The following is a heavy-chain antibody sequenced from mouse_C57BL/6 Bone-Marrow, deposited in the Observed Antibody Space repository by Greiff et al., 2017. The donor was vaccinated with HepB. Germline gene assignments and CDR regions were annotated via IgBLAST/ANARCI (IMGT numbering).Heavy chain of an antibody. CDR3: ASYYGGSNDAMDY. Sequence: EVKLLESGGGLVKPGGSLKLSCAASGFTFSDYGMHWVRQAPEKGLEWVAFINRGSGTIYYKDTVKGRVTLSRDNANNTLYLQISSLRSEDTAVYYCASYYGGSNDAMDYWGQGTSVTVSS. J-gene: IGHJ4*01. D-gene: IGHD1-1*01. CDR1: GFTFSDYG. V-gene: IGHV5-17*01. CDR2: INRGSGTI.